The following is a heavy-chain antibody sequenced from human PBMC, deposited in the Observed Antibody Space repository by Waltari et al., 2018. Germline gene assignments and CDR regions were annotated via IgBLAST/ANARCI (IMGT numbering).Heavy chain of an antibody. CDR1: GFTVSRMY. CDR3: ASVSTTYYYYGMDV. CDR2: IYSMDST. J-gene: IGHJ6*02. Sequence: EVQVVESGGGWVQPGGSLRLSCAASGFTVSRMYMSWVRQAPGKGREWVSGIYSMDSTYYADSVKGRFTISRDNSKNTLYLQMNSLRSDDTAVYYCASVSTTYYYYGMDVWGQGTTVTVSS. D-gene: IGHD2-2*01. V-gene: IGHV3-66*02.